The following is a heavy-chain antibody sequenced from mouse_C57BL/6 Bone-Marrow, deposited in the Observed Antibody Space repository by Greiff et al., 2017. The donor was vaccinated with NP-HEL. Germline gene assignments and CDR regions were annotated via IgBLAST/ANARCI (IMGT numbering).Heavy chain of an antibody. CDR2: ISGGGGNT. CDR1: GFTFSSYT. D-gene: IGHD2-5*01. V-gene: IGHV5-9*01. Sequence: EVMLVESGGGLVKPGGSLKLSCAASGFTFSSYTMSWVRQTPEKRLEWVATISGGGGNTYYPDSVKGRFTISRDNAKNTLYLQMSSLRSEDTALYYCARPSYYSNPYYAMDYWGQGTSVTVSS. J-gene: IGHJ4*01. CDR3: ARPSYYSNPYYAMDY.